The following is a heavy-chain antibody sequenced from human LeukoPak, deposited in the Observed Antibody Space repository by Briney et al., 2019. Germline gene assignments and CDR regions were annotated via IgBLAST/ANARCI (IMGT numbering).Heavy chain of an antibody. CDR1: GYSISSGYY. D-gene: IGHD3-22*01. CDR3: ARQGEYYYDSSGLAFDI. Sequence: SETLSLTCAVSGYSISSGYYWGWIRQPPGKGLERIGSIYHSGSTYYNPSLKSRVTISVDTSKNQFSLKLSSVTAADTAVYYCARQGEYYYDSSGLAFDIWGQGTMVTVSS. CDR2: IYHSGST. V-gene: IGHV4-38-2*01. J-gene: IGHJ3*02.